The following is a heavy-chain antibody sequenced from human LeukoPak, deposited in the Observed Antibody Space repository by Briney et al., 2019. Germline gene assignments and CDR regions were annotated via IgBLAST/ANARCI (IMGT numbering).Heavy chain of an antibody. V-gene: IGHV5-51*01. CDR3: GRHRLNYYDSSHDAFDI. CDR1: GYIFRNYW. J-gene: IGHJ3*02. D-gene: IGHD3-22*01. CDR2: IYPADSDT. Sequence: GGSLQTSCKGSGYIFRNYWIAWVRQVPGKGPECMGLIYPADSDTRYSPSFQGQVTISADKSISTAYLQWSSLKASDTAMYYCGRHRLNYYDSSHDAFDIWGQGTMVTVSS.